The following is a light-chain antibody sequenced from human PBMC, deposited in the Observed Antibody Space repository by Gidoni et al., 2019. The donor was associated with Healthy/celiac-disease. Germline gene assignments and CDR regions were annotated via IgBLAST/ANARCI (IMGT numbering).Light chain of an antibody. Sequence: QSVLTQPLSASGTPGQRVTISCSGSSTNIGSNYVYCYQQLPGTAPKLLIYRNHPRPSGEPDRFSGSKSGTSASLAISGLRSEDEADYYCAAWDDSLSGPGVFGGGTKLTVL. CDR1: STNIGSNY. CDR2: RNH. J-gene: IGLJ3*02. V-gene: IGLV1-47*01. CDR3: AAWDDSLSGPGV.